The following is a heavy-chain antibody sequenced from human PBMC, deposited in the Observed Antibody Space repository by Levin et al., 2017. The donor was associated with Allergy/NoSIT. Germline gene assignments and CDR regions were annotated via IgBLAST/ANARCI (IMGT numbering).Heavy chain of an antibody. CDR1: GYAFSGYY. V-gene: IGHV1-2*02. CDR2: SNPKTGRT. Sequence: ASVKVSCKTSGYAFSGYYIFWVRQAPGQGLEWMGWSNPKTGRTKYAEKFQGRVTMTRDTSISTANMELGGLRSDDTAVYYCARDLDYWGQGTLVTVSS. J-gene: IGHJ4*02. CDR3: ARDLDY.